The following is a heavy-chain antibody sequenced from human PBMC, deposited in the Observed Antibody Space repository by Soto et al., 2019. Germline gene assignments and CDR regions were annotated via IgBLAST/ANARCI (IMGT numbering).Heavy chain of an antibody. V-gene: IGHV4-4*02. CDR2: IYHSGST. CDR3: AGYDFWSGPFDY. D-gene: IGHD3-3*01. Sequence: QVQLQESGPGLVKPSGTLSLTCAVSGGSISSSNWWSWVRQPPGKGLEWIGDIYHSGSTNYNPSLKSRVNISVDKSKNQFSLKLSSVTAADTAVYFCAGYDFWSGPFDYWGQGTLVTVSS. CDR1: GGSISSSNW. J-gene: IGHJ4*02.